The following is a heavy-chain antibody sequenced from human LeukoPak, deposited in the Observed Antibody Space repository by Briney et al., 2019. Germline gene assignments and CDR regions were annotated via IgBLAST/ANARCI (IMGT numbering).Heavy chain of an antibody. Sequence: PGGSLRLSCVASGFTFSNYWMSWVCQAPGKGLEWVANIKQDGSEKYYVDSVKGRFTISRGNAKNSLSLQMNSLRAEDTAIYFCARDKIVGATNLDYWGQGTLVTVSS. V-gene: IGHV3-7*03. J-gene: IGHJ4*02. D-gene: IGHD1-26*01. CDR2: IKQDGSEK. CDR1: GFTFSNYW. CDR3: ARDKIVGATNLDY.